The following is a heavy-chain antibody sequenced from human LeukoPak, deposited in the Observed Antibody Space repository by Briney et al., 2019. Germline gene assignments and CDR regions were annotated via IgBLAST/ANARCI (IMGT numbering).Heavy chain of an antibody. CDR1: GYTFTTYA. Sequence: ASVKVSCMASGYTFTTYAMNWVRQAPGQGREWMGWINTNTGNPTYAQGFTGRFVFSLDTSVSTAYLQISSLKAEDTAVYYCARKYLYDSSAYYNTPFDYWGQGTLVTVSS. D-gene: IGHD3-22*01. CDR3: ARKYLYDSSAYYNTPFDY. J-gene: IGHJ4*02. V-gene: IGHV7-4-1*02. CDR2: INTNTGNP.